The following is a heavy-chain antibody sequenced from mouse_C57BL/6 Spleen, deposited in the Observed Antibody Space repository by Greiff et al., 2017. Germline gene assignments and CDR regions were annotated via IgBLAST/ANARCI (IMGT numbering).Heavy chain of an antibody. D-gene: IGHD1-3*01. CDR1: GFTFSDYY. CDR3: ARPDYNGAMDY. CDR2: ISNGGGST. Sequence: EVMLVESGGGLVKPGGSLKLSCAASGFTFSDYYMCWVSQTPEKRLEWVAYISNGGGSTYYQDTLKGRFTISRDNAKKTLYLQMSRLKSEDTAMYYCARPDYNGAMDYWGQGPSVTVSS. J-gene: IGHJ4*01. V-gene: IGHV5-12*01.